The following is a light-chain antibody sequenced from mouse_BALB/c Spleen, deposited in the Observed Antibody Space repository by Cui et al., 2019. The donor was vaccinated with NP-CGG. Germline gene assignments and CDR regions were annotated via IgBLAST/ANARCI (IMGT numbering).Light chain of an antibody. CDR3: ALWYSNHWV. CDR1: TGAVTTSNY. CDR2: GTN. V-gene: IGLV1*01. J-gene: IGLJ1*01. Sequence: QPFVSQESAPTTSPGETGTLTCRSSTGAVTTSNYANWVQEKPDHLFTGLIGGTNNRAPGVPARFSGSLIGDKAALTITGAQTEDEAIYFCALWYSNHWVFGGGTKLTVL.